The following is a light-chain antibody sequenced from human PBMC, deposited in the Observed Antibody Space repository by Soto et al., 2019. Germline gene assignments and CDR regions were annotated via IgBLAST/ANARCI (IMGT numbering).Light chain of an antibody. Sequence: EIVLTQSPGTLSLSPGERAILSCRASQSFTSRSLAWYQQKPGLAPRLLISGASNRAAGIPDRSSGSGSGTDFTLTISRLEPEDFAVYYCQQRSKWPITFGQGTRLEI. CDR2: GAS. J-gene: IGKJ5*01. V-gene: IGKV3D-20*02. CDR1: QSFTSRS. CDR3: QQRSKWPIT.